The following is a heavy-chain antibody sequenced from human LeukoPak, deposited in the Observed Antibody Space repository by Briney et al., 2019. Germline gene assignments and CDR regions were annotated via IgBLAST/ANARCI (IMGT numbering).Heavy chain of an antibody. D-gene: IGHD4-11*01. CDR2: IRYDGSNK. CDR1: GFTFSSYG. Sequence: PGGSLRLSCAASGFTFSSYGMHWVRQAPGKGLEWVAFIRYDGSNKYYADSVKGRFTISRDNSKNTLYLQMNSLRAEDTAVYYCAKDFTVTTNYFDYWGQGTLVTVSS. J-gene: IGHJ4*02. V-gene: IGHV3-30*02. CDR3: AKDFTVTTNYFDY.